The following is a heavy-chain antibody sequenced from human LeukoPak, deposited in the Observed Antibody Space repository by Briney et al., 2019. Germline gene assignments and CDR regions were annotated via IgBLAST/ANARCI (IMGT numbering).Heavy chain of an antibody. J-gene: IGHJ4*02. D-gene: IGHD3-22*01. CDR1: GGSFSGYY. V-gene: IGHV4-34*01. Sequence: KPSETLSLTCAVYGGSFSGYYWSWIRQPPGKGLEWIGEINHSGSTNYNPSLKSRVTISVDTSKNQFSLKLGSVTAADTAVYYCARGEGMGEIVVITSYFDYWGQGTLVTVSS. CDR3: ARGEGMGEIVVITSYFDY. CDR2: INHSGST.